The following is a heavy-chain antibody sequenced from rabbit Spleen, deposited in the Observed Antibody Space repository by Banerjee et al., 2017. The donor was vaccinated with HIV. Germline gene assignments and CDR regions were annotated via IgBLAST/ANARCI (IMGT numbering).Heavy chain of an antibody. V-gene: IGHV1S45*01. J-gene: IGHJ4*01. D-gene: IGHD4-1*01. CDR3: ARDGYSRGWGIILYYFNL. CDR2: ISAGDGST. Sequence: QEQLEESGGDLVKPGASLTLTCTASGFSFSNNYVMCWVRQAPGKGLEWIACISAGDGSTYYASWAKGRFTISKTSSTTVTLQMTSLTAADTAAYFCARDGYSRGWGIILYYFNLWGPGTPGHRL. CDR1: GFSFSNNYV.